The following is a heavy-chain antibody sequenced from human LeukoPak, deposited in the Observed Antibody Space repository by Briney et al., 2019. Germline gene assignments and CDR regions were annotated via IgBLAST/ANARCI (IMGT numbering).Heavy chain of an antibody. Sequence: GESLKISCKGSGYSFTTYWISWVRQMPGKGLEWMGRIDPSDSYTNYNPSFQGHVTISTDKSINTAYLQWDSLRASDTAIYYCAIVGTDRYWYFDLWGRGTLVTVSS. CDR3: AIVGTDRYWYFDL. J-gene: IGHJ2*01. CDR1: GYSFTTYW. D-gene: IGHD2-2*01. V-gene: IGHV5-10-1*01. CDR2: IDPSDSYT.